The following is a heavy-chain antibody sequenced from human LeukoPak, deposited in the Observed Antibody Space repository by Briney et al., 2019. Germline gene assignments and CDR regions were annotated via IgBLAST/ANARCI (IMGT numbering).Heavy chain of an antibody. Sequence: GGSLRLSCPASGFTFSNYAMHWVRQAPGKGLEYVSAISSNGGSTYYANSVKGRFTISRDNSKNTLYLQMGSLRAEDMAVYYCARDLRLKELAYCGGDCLDYWGQGTLVTVSS. CDR2: ISSNGGST. CDR1: GFTFSNYA. V-gene: IGHV3-64*01. D-gene: IGHD2-21*02. J-gene: IGHJ4*02. CDR3: ARDLRLKELAYCGGDCLDY.